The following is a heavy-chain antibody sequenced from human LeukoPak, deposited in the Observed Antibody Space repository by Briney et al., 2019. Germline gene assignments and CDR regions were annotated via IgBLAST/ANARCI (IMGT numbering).Heavy chain of an antibody. J-gene: IGHJ4*02. CDR2: ISSSSYI. CDR1: GFTFSSYS. V-gene: IGHV3-21*01. Sequence: GGSLRLSCAASGFTFSSYSMNWVRQAPGKGLEWVSSISSSSYIYYADSVKGRFTISRDNAKNSLYLQMNSLRAEDTAVYYCARDCSSTSCYKDDYWGQGTLVTVSS. D-gene: IGHD2-2*02. CDR3: ARDCSSTSCYKDDY.